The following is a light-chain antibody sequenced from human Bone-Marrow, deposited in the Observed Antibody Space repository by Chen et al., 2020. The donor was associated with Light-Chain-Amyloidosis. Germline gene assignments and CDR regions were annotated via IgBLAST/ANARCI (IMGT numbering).Light chain of an antibody. J-gene: IGKJ1*01. Sequence: DIKMTQSPSTLSASVGDTVTLTCRASQSVGTWLAWYQQKPGRAPKLLIFKASNLEGGVPSRFSGSGSGTDFTLTITSLQSDDFATYHCQQYASYSRTFGQGTKVEV. V-gene: IGKV1-5*03. CDR2: KAS. CDR1: QSVGTW. CDR3: QQYASYSRT.